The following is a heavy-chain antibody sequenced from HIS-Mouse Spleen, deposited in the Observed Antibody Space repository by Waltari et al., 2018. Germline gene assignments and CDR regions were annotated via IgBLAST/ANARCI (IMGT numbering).Heavy chain of an antibody. V-gene: IGHV1-2*02. Sequence: QVQLVQSGAEVKKPGASVKVSCKASGYTFTGYYMHWVRQAPGQGLEWRGWINPHTGGPNYAQKFQGRVTMTRDTSISTAYMGLSRLRSDDTAVYYCARPGDDAFDIWGQGTMVTVSS. CDR3: ARPGDDAFDI. CDR1: GYTFTGYY. D-gene: IGHD3-16*01. J-gene: IGHJ3*02. CDR2: INPHTGGP.